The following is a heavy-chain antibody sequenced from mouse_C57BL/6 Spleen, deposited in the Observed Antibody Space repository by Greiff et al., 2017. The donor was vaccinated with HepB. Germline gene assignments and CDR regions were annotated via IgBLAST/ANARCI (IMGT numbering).Heavy chain of an antibody. CDR1: GYTFTSYG. Sequence: VQLQQSGAELARPGASVKLSCKASGYTFTSYGISWVKQRTGQGLEWIGEIYPRSGNTYYNEKFKGKATLTADKSSSTAYMELHSLTSEDSAVYFCAREGAIYYSLDVWGTGTTVTVSS. CDR3: AREGAIYYSLDV. D-gene: IGHD1-1*01. J-gene: IGHJ1*03. CDR2: IYPRSGNT. V-gene: IGHV1-81*01.